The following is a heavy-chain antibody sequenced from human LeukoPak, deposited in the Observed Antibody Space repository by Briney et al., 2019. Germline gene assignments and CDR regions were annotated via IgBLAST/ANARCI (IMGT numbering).Heavy chain of an antibody. J-gene: IGHJ4*02. CDR1: GGTFSSYA. CDR2: IIPIFGTA. Sequence: ASVKVSCKAPGGTFSSYAISWVRQAPGQGLEWMGGIIPIFGTANYAQKFQGRVTITADESTSTAYMELSSLRSEDTAVYYCARGSSGNYQWIDYWGQGTLVTVSS. D-gene: IGHD1-26*01. CDR3: ARGSSGNYQWIDY. V-gene: IGHV1-69*13.